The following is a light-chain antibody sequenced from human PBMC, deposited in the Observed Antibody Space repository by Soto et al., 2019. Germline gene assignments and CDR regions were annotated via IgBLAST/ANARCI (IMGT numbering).Light chain of an antibody. CDR2: DAS. CDR1: HSISSW. CDR3: QQYNSYWT. Sequence: DIQMTQSTSTLSASVGDRVTITCRASHSISSWLAWYQQKPGKAPNLLIYDASTLESGVPSRFSGSGSGTEFTLTISSLQPDDFATYYCQQYNSYWTFGQGTKVEIK. V-gene: IGKV1-5*01. J-gene: IGKJ1*01.